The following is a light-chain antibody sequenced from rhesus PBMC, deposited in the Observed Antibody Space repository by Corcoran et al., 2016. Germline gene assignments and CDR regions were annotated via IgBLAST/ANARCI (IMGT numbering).Light chain of an antibody. CDR3: QKYHLSPWT. CDR1: QSVSSY. CDR2: GAS. Sequence: QVILTQSPATLSLSPGERATLSCRASQSVSSYLAWYQQKPGRAPRLLTYGASRRAIGIPDRFSGSGSGTEFTLTISSLEPEDFAVYYWQKYHLSPWTFGQGTKVEIK. V-gene: IGKV3-53*01. J-gene: IGKJ1*01.